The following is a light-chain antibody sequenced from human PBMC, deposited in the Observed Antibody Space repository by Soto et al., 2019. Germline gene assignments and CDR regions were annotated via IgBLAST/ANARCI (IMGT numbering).Light chain of an antibody. CDR1: QGIRNN. Sequence: DIQLTQSPSSLSASVGDRVTITCRASQGIRNNLAWYQQEPGKGPKLLIYAASTLQSGVPSRFSASGAGTDFILTISSLQPEDVATYYCQKYYSAPFTFGPGTKVDLK. CDR2: AAS. CDR3: QKYYSAPFT. J-gene: IGKJ3*01. V-gene: IGKV1-27*01.